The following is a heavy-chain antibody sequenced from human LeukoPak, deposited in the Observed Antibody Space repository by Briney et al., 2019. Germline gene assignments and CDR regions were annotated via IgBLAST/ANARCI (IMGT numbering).Heavy chain of an antibody. CDR2: IFYSGRA. Sequence: PSETLSLTCAVSSYSISSGYYWDWIRQPPGKGLEWIGTIFYSGRAYYNPSLKSRVTMSVDTSKNQFSLKLTSVTAADTAVYFCARGGGGRTGYASGDFDFWGQGTLVTVSS. V-gene: IGHV4-38-2*01. CDR1: SYSISSGYY. CDR3: ARGGGGRTGYASGDFDF. J-gene: IGHJ4*02. D-gene: IGHD5-12*01.